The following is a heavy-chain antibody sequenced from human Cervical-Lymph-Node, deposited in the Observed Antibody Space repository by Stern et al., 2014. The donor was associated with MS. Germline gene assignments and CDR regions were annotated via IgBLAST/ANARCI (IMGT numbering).Heavy chain of an antibody. CDR3: ARGYSALDS. D-gene: IGHD2-15*01. V-gene: IGHV1-69*06. J-gene: IGHJ4*02. CDR2: IIPILATA. Sequence: QVQLGQSGAEMKKPGSSVKVSCKASGGTFGNYGITWVRQAPGQGLEWMGGIIPILATANYAQKFQGRVTMTADKSTSTAYMELSSLTSEDTAIYDCARGYSALDSWGQGTLVTVSS. CDR1: GGTFGNYG.